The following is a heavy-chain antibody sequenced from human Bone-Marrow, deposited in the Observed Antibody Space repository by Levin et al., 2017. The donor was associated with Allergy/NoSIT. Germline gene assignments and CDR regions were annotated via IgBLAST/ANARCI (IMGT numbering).Heavy chain of an antibody. V-gene: IGHV3-53*05. CDR3: ASSLMTSGSFDY. CDR2: IHSSGYT. J-gene: IGHJ4*02. Sequence: GVSLKISCAASGFSVSNIYMTWVRQAPGKGLEWVSLIHSSGYTDYADSVKGRLTISRDNSKNMLYLQMNSLRVEDTATYYCASSLMTSGSFDYWGQGTLVTVSS. CDR1: GFSVSNIY. D-gene: IGHD3-10*01.